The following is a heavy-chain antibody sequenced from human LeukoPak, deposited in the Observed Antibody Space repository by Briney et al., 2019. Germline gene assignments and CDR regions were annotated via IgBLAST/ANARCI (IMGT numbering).Heavy chain of an antibody. CDR1: GFTDSSNH. V-gene: IGHV3-53*01. CDR3: ARLVRAIY. D-gene: IGHD1-26*01. Sequence: GGSVRLSCAASGFTDSSNHMSGLRQAPGKGVEWVSVIYSGGGPYYADSVKGRFTISRDNSKNTLYLQMNSLRVEDTAVYYWARLVRAIYWGEGTLVTVSS. J-gene: IGHJ4*02. CDR2: IYSGGGP.